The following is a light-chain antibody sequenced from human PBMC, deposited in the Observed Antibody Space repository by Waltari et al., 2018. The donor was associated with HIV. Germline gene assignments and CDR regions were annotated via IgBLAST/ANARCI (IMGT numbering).Light chain of an antibody. CDR2: EAK. J-gene: IGLJ2*01. V-gene: IGLV2-23*02. CDR3: CPYAGNGVFVS. CDR1: SRDIGGYTL. Sequence: QSALTQPASVSGSPGQSITISCTGSSRDIGGYTLVSWYQQHPGKAPKLIIYEAKKRPSGISDRFSGSRSGNMASLTISGLQAEDEADYYCCPYAGNGVFVSFGGGTKVTV.